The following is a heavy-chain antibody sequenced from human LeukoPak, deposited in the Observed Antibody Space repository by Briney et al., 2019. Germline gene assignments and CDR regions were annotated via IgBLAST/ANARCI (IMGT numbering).Heavy chain of an antibody. J-gene: IGHJ4*02. CDR1: GFAFNRNA. D-gene: IGHD6-19*01. CDR3: VRRGAASSGWGDHDY. CDR2: IGGGGDKT. V-gene: IGHV3-23*01. Sequence: GGSLRLSCAASGFAFNRNAISWVRQAPGKGLEWVSMIGGGGDKTLYADSVRGRFTNSRDNSKNMLQLQMRSLKGEDTALYYCVRRGAASSGWGDHDYWGQGALVTVSS.